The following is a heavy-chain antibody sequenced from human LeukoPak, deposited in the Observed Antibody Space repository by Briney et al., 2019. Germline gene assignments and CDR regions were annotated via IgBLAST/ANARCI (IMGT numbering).Heavy chain of an antibody. CDR2: IYYSGST. CDR1: GGSISSYY. J-gene: IGHJ4*02. D-gene: IGHD3-9*01. Sequence: KPSETLSLTCTVSGGSISSYYWSWIRQPPGKGLEWIGYIYYSGSTNYNPSLKSRVTISVDTYKNQFSLKLSAVTAADTAVYYCARGIRYFDSSMMSDYWGQGTLVTVSS. CDR3: ARGIRYFDSSMMSDY. V-gene: IGHV4-59*01.